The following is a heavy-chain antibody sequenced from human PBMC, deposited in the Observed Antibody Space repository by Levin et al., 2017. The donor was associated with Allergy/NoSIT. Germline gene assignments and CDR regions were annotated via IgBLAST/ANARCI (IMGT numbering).Heavy chain of an antibody. CDR1: GFTISSYW. CDR3: VNWGSY. CDR2: IKKDGSQK. D-gene: IGHD3-16*01. J-gene: IGHJ4*02. Sequence: ETLSLTCVVSGFTISSYWMSWVRQAPGKGLEWVAKIKKDGSQKYYVDSVKGRFTISRDNAKNVLYLQMNSLRVEDTAVYYCVNWGSYWGQGTLVTVSS. V-gene: IGHV3-7*02.